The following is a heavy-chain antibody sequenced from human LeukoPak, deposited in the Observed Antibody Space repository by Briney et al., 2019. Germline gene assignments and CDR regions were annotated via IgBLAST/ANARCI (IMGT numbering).Heavy chain of an antibody. D-gene: IGHD3-22*01. CDR3: ARNYYDSSGYYWGFGY. J-gene: IGHJ4*02. Sequence: GGSLRLSCAASGFTFSSYAMHWVRQAPGKGLEWLAVISYDGSNKYYADSVKGRFTISRDNSKNTLYLQMNSLRAEDTAVYYCARNYYDSSGYYWGFGYWGQGTLVTVSS. CDR2: ISYDGSNK. V-gene: IGHV3-30-3*01. CDR1: GFTFSSYA.